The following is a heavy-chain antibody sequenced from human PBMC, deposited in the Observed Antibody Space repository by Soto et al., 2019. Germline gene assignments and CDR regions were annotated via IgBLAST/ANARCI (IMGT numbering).Heavy chain of an antibody. CDR3: ARSTYYDFWSGLSYYYYYMDV. J-gene: IGHJ6*03. V-gene: IGHV4-59*08. D-gene: IGHD3-3*01. CDR1: GGSISSYY. CDR2: IYYSGST. Sequence: SETLSLTCTVSGGSISSYYWSWIRQPPGKGLEWIGYIYYSGSTNYNPSLKSRVTISVDTSKNQFSLKLSSVTAADTAVYYCARSTYYDFWSGLSYYYYYMDVWGKGTTVTVSS.